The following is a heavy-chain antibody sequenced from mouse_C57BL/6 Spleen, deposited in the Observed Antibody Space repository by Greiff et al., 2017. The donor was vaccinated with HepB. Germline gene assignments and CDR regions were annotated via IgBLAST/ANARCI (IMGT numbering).Heavy chain of an antibody. CDR3: ARVEVGFAY. Sequence: QVQLQQPGAELVMPGASVKLSCKASGYTFTSYWMHWVKQRPGQGLEWIGEIDPSDSYTNYNQKFKGKSTLTVDKSSSTAYMQLSSLTSEDSAVYYCARVEVGFAYWGQGTLVTVSA. V-gene: IGHV1-69*01. CDR2: IDPSDSYT. D-gene: IGHD1-1*02. J-gene: IGHJ3*01. CDR1: GYTFTSYW.